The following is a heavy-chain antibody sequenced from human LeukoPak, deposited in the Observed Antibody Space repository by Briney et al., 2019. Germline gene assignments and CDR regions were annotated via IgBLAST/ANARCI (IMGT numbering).Heavy chain of an antibody. D-gene: IGHD6-6*01. V-gene: IGHV4-61*02. CDR2: IFASGTV. CDR3: AREGDTTSSHHYQYYMGV. Sequence: SQTLSLTCTVSGDSMTSDNYYWSWLRQPAGKGLEWIGRIFASGTVSYSPSLKSRVTISVDTSSNQFSLSLSSVTAADTATYYCAREGDTTSSHHYQYYMGVWGKGITVAVSS. J-gene: IGHJ6*03. CDR1: GDSMTSDNYY.